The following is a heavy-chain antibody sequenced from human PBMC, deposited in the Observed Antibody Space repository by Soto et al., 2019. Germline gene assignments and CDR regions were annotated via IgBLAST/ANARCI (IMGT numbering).Heavy chain of an antibody. CDR3: AKDFKVSGSYYGSLNYYYGMDV. J-gene: IGHJ6*02. D-gene: IGHD3-10*01. V-gene: IGHV3-30*18. CDR1: EFTFSSYG. CDR2: ISYDGSLK. Sequence: GGPLRLSSADSEFTFSSYGMHWFCQAPVKMLEWVAIISYDGSLKYYADSVKGRFTISRDNSKSALYLQMNSLRPEDTAVYYCAKDFKVSGSYYGSLNYYYGMDVWGQGTTVTVSS.